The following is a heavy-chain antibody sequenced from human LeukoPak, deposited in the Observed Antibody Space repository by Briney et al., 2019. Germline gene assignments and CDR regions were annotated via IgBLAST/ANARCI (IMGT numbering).Heavy chain of an antibody. CDR2: INPNSGGT. CDR3: AGAGDIVNLA. V-gene: IGHV1-2*02. J-gene: IGHJ5*02. Sequence: GASVKVSCKASGYTFTGNYMHWVRQAPGQGLGWMGWINPNSGGTNYAQDFHGRVTMTRDTSISTAYMELSRLRSDDTAVYYCAGAGDIVNLAWCQGTLVTVSS. D-gene: IGHD2-15*01. CDR1: GYTFTGNY.